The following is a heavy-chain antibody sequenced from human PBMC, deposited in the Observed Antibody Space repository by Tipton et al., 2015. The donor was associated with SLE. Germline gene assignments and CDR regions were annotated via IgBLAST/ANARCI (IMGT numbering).Heavy chain of an antibody. CDR1: GGSINTYF. J-gene: IGHJ2*01. D-gene: IGHD6-19*01. CDR2: VYGSGST. V-gene: IGHV4-59*08. CDR3: ARRVAVAFDL. Sequence: TLSLTCTVSGGSINTYFWSWIRQPPGKGLEWIGYVYGSGSTHYNPSLTIRVTMSVDTSKNQFSLKLSSVTAADTAVYYCARRVAVAFDLWGRGTLVTVSS.